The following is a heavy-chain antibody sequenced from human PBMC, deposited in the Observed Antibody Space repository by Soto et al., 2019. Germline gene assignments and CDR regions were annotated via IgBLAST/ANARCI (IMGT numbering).Heavy chain of an antibody. Sequence: GGSLRLSCAASGFTFSSSWMSWVRQAPGKGLEWVANMKQDGSEKYYVDSVKGRFTISRDDSKNTLYLQMNSLKTEDTAVYYCTGELAYYFDYWGQGTLVTVSS. CDR1: GFTFSSSW. CDR3: TGELAYYFDY. V-gene: IGHV3-7*03. D-gene: IGHD1-1*01. CDR2: MKQDGSEK. J-gene: IGHJ4*02.